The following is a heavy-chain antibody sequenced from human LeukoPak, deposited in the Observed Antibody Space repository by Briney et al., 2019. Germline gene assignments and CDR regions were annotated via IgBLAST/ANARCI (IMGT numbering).Heavy chain of an antibody. CDR1: GFTFSSYA. J-gene: IGHJ4*02. Sequence: GGFLRLSCAASGFTFSSYAMNWVRQAPGKGLEWVSGISGSGGNTYHADSVKGRFTISRDNSKNTVYLQMNSLRVEDTAVYHCAIVARGCSITSCYIDSWGQGTLVTVSS. V-gene: IGHV3-23*01. CDR2: ISGSGGNT. D-gene: IGHD2-2*01. CDR3: AIVARGCSITSCYIDS.